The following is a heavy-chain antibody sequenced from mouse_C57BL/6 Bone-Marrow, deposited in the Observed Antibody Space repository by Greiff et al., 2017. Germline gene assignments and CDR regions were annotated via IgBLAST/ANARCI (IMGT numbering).Heavy chain of an antibody. V-gene: IGHV1-64*01. Sequence: QVQLQQSGAELVKPGASVKLSCKASGYTFTSYWMHWVKQRPGQGLEWIGMIHPNSGSTNYNEKFKSKAKLTAVTSASTAYMELSSLTNEDSAVYYCTRCGDFYYDYDGFAYWGQGTLVTVSA. CDR1: GYTFTSYW. CDR2: IHPNSGST. J-gene: IGHJ3*01. D-gene: IGHD2-4*01. CDR3: TRCGDFYYDYDGFAY.